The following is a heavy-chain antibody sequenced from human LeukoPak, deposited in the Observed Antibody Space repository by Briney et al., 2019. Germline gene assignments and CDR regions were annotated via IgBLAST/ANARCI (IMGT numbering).Heavy chain of an antibody. D-gene: IGHD6-13*01. J-gene: IGHJ4*02. CDR1: GFTFSDYY. CDR2: MSGSGDTT. Sequence: GGSLRLSCAASGFTFSDYYMSWIRQAPGKGLEWVSTMSGSGDTTYYAESVKGRFTISRDNSKNTLYLQMNSLRAEDTAIYYCARRRQSSSNWYYFDPWGQGTLVTVSS. CDR3: ARRRQSSSNWYYFDP. V-gene: IGHV3-23*01.